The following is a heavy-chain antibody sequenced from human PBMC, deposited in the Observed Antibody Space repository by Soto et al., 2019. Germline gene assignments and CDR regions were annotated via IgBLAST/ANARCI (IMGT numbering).Heavy chain of an antibody. Sequence: QVQLQESGPGLVKPSQTLSLTCTVSGGSISSGGYYWSWIRQHPGKGLEWIGYIYYSGSTYYNPSLKSRVIISVDTSKNQFSLKLSSVTAADTAVYYCARGKVVVPAANQAFGYYYMDVWGKGTTVTVSS. CDR2: IYYSGST. V-gene: IGHV4-31*03. J-gene: IGHJ6*03. CDR3: ARGKVVVPAANQAFGYYYMDV. CDR1: GGSISSGGYY. D-gene: IGHD2-2*01.